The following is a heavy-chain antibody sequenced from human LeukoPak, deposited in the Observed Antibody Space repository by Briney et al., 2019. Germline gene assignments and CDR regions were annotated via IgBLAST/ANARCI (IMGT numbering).Heavy chain of an antibody. CDR3: ASRCSGGSCPLDY. D-gene: IGHD2-15*01. CDR1: GFTVSNNY. CDR2: IYSGGST. V-gene: IGHV3-66*02. J-gene: IGHJ4*02. Sequence: GGSLRLSCAASGFTVSNNYMRWVRQAPGKGLEWVSVIYSGGSTYYADSVKGRFTISRDNSKNTLYLQMNSLRAEDTAVYYCASRCSGGSCPLDYWGQGTLVTVSS.